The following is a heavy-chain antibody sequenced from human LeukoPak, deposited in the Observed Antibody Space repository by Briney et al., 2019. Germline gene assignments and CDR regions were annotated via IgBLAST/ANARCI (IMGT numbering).Heavy chain of an antibody. Sequence: PSQTLSLTCTVSGGSVGSDNSYWNWIRQPAWKALEWIGRIYADGSPNYNPSLKSRVTILVDTSKNQFSLRLSSMTAADTAVYYCARGYYYRTWGLGTLVTVSS. V-gene: IGHV4-61*02. J-gene: IGHJ4*02. D-gene: IGHD3-10*01. CDR1: GGSVGSDNSY. CDR3: ARGYYYRT. CDR2: IYADGSP.